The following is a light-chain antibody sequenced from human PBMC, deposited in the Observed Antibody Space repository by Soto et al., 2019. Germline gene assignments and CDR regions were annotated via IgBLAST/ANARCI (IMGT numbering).Light chain of an antibody. CDR1: QTVSSN. Sequence: DIVMSQSPATLSVSPGERATLSCRASQTVSSNLAWYQQRAGQAPRLLIYGAFTRATGVPARFSGSGSGTEFTLTISSLQSEDFAVYYCQQYNNWPPWTFGQGTKVAIK. V-gene: IGKV3-15*01. CDR2: GAF. CDR3: QQYNNWPPWT. J-gene: IGKJ1*01.